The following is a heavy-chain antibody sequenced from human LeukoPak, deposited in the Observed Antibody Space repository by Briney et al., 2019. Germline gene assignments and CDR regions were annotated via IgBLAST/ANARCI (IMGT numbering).Heavy chain of an antibody. CDR3: ARDPLYCSGGSCYSGRFAFDI. D-gene: IGHD2-15*01. Sequence: SETLSLTCAVYGGSFNGYYWSWIRQPPGKGLEWIGEINHSGSTNYSPSLKSRVTLSVDTSKNQFSLKLSSVTAADTAVYYCARDPLYCSGGSCYSGRFAFDIWGQGTMVTVSS. CDR2: INHSGST. CDR1: GGSFNGYY. J-gene: IGHJ3*02. V-gene: IGHV4-34*01.